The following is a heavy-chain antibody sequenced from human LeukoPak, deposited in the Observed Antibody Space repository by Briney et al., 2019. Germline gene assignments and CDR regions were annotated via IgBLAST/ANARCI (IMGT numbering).Heavy chain of an antibody. J-gene: IGHJ3*02. Sequence: SETLSLTCTVSGDSISRSSDYWGWIRQPPGKGPEWIGSVYYIGSTFYNPSLKSRLTISIDTSKNQFSLKLRSVTAADTAVYYCAREDAEQMDNSFDIWGQGTMVTVSS. CDR2: VYYIGST. D-gene: IGHD5-24*01. V-gene: IGHV4-39*07. CDR3: AREDAEQMDNSFDI. CDR1: GDSISRSSDY.